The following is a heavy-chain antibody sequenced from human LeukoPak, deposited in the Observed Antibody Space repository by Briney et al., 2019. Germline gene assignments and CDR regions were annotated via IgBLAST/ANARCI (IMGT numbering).Heavy chain of an antibody. CDR2: IYSGGST. J-gene: IGHJ6*02. Sequence: GGSLRLSCAASGFTFSTYTMNWVRQAPGKGLEWVSLIYSGGSTYYVDSVKGRFTISRDNSKNTLYLQMNSLRAEDTAVYYCASRDKGYYYGMDVWGQGTTVTVSS. CDR1: GFTFSTYT. V-gene: IGHV3-66*01. CDR3: ASRDKGYYYGMDV. D-gene: IGHD5-24*01.